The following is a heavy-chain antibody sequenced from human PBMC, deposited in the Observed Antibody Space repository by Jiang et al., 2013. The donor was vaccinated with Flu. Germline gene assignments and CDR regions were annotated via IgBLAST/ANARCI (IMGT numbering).Heavy chain of an antibody. CDR2: ISWDGGST. D-gene: IGHD2-15*01. CDR3: AKDLDMGYCSGGSCYPYHYGMDV. V-gene: IGHV3-43*01. J-gene: IGHJ6*02. Sequence: VQLVESGGVVVQPGGSLRLSCAASGFTFDDYTMHWVRQAPGKGLEWVSLISWDGGSTYYADSVKGRFTISRDNSKNSLYLQMNSLRTEDTALYYCAKDLDMGYCSGGSCYPYHYGMDVWGQGTHGHRLL. CDR1: GFTFDDYT.